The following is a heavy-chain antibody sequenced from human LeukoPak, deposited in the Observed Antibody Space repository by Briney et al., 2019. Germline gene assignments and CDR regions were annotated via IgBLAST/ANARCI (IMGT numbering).Heavy chain of an antibody. Sequence: GGSLRLSCAASGFTFSSYAMSWVRQAPGKGLEWVSAISGSGGSTYYADSVRGRFTFSRDNSKNTLSLQMNSLRVEDTAVYYCVKERGPFDGFDVWGQGTMVTVSP. CDR1: GFTFSSYA. V-gene: IGHV3-23*01. CDR2: ISGSGGST. J-gene: IGHJ3*01. CDR3: VKERGPFDGFDV.